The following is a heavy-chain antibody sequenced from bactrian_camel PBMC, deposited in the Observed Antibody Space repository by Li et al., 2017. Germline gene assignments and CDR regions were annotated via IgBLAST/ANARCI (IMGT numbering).Heavy chain of an antibody. V-gene: IGHV3S55*01. CDR2: VTSGGST. J-gene: IGHJ4*01. CDR1: GFTFTDRE. CDR3: AADAGSRHLGCFDSRWLLPSRADYVY. Sequence: HVQLVESGGGSVQAGGSLRLSCTASGFTFTDREVGWYRQAPENACELVSRVTSGGSTYYADSVKGRFTISLDNAKNTLYLRMNTLKPEDTAIYYCAADAGSRHLGCFDSRWLLPSRADYVYWGQGTQVTVS. D-gene: IGHD2*01.